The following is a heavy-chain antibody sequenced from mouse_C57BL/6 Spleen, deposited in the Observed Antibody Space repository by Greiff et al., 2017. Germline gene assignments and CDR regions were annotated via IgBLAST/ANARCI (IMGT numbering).Heavy chain of an antibody. V-gene: IGHV1-54*01. D-gene: IGHD1-1*01. CDR3: ARSMGSSSWFAY. CDR1: GYAFTNYL. J-gene: IGHJ3*01. CDR2: INPGSGGT. Sequence: QVQLKESGAELVRPGTSVKVSCKASGYAFTNYLIEWVKQRPGQGLEWIGVINPGSGGTNYNEKFKGKATLTADKSSSTAYMQLSSLTSEDSAVYFCARSMGSSSWFAYWGQGTLVTVSA.